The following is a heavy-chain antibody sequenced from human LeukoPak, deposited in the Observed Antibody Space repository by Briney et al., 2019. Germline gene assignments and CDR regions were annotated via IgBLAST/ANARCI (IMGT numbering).Heavy chain of an antibody. D-gene: IGHD1-26*01. CDR1: GFTFSSYW. Sequence: GGSLRLSCAASGFTFSSYWMSWVRQAPGKGLEWVANIKQDGSEKYYVDSVKGRFTISRDNAKNSLYLQMNSLRAEDTAVYYCARDKIAGATLFDSWGQGTLVTVSS. CDR3: ARDKIAGATLFDS. J-gene: IGHJ4*02. V-gene: IGHV3-7*01. CDR2: IKQDGSEK.